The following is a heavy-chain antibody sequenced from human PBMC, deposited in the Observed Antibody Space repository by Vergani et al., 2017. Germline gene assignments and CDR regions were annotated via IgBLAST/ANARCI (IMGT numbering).Heavy chain of an antibody. V-gene: IGHV1-46*01. Sequence: QVQLVQSGAEVKKPGASVKASCKASGYTFTSYYMHWVRQAPGQGLEWMGIINPSGGSTSYAQKFQGRVTMTRDTSTSTVYMKLSSLRSEDTAVYYCAGDFLVRKRLNACDIWGQGTMVTVSS. CDR2: INPSGGST. J-gene: IGHJ3*02. D-gene: IGHD1-1*01. CDR1: GYTFTSYY. CDR3: AGDFLVRKRLNACDI.